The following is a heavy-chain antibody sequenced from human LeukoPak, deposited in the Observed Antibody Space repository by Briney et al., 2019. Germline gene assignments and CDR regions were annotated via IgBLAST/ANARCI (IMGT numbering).Heavy chain of an antibody. J-gene: IGHJ6*03. Sequence: GGSLRLSCTASGFTFGDYAMNWFRQAPGKGLEWVGFIRTKPYGGTTEYAASVKGRFTISRDDSKSIAYLQMNSLRAEDTAVYYCARGRMGIAARPYYYYMDVWGKGTTVTVSS. D-gene: IGHD6-6*01. CDR2: IRTKPYGGTT. CDR3: ARGRMGIAARPYYYYMDV. CDR1: GFTFGDYA. V-gene: IGHV3-49*03.